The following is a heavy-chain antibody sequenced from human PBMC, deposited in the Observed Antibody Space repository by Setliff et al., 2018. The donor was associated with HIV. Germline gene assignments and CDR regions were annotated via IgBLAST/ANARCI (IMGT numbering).Heavy chain of an antibody. Sequence: GASVKVSCKASGYTFTSYDIHWVRQATGQGLEWMGWMNPNSGNTGYAQRFQGRVTMTRDTSVSTAYLELSNLRSEDTAVYYCATAQRDYYDRGRRNHYYIDVWGIIGALVYWGQGTLVTVSS. CDR1: GYTFTSYD. CDR2: MNPNSGNT. V-gene: IGHV1-8*02. J-gene: IGHJ4*02. D-gene: IGHD3-22*01. CDR3: ATAQRDYYDRGRRNHYYIDVWGIIGALVY.